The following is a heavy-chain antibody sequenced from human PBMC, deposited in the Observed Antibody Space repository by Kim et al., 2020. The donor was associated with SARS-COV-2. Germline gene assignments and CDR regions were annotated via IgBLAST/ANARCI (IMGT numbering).Heavy chain of an antibody. V-gene: IGHV1-3*01. Sequence: TKYSQNCQGRVTITRDTSASTAYMELSSLRSEDTAVYYCERVRGDYYFDYWGQGTLVTVSS. J-gene: IGHJ4*02. D-gene: IGHD3-3*01. CDR2: T. CDR3: ERVRGDYYFDY.